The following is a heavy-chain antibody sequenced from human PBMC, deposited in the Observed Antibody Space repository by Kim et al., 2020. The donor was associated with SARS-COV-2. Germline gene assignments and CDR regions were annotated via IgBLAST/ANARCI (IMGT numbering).Heavy chain of an antibody. D-gene: IGHD6-13*01. CDR3: ARVPVGASSWYYFDS. Sequence: ALQGRFTISREHAENSLYLEMNSLSADDTAVYYCARVPVGASSWYYFDSWGQGTLVTVSS. J-gene: IGHJ4*02. V-gene: IGHV3-11*05.